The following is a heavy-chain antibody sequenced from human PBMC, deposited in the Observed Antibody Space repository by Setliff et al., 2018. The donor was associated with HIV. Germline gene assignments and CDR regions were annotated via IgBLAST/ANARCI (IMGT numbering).Heavy chain of an antibody. CDR1: GYTFTYYF. CDR3: ARQLSNSLES. J-gene: IGHJ4*02. V-gene: IGHV1-2*02. Sequence: GASVKVSCKSSGYTFTYYFMHWVRQAPGQGLEWMGRISPDNANTRISQRFRGSVTMTRDRSINTAYMEFSSLRSDDTAVYYCARQLSNSLESWGQGTLVTVSS. CDR2: ISPDNANT. D-gene: IGHD1-1*01.